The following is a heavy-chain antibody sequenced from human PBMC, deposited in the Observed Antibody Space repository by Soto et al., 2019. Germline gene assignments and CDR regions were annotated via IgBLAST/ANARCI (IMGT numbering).Heavy chain of an antibody. CDR3: ARDPGSSTSYFNWFDP. V-gene: IGHV4-31*03. CDR2: IYYSGST. J-gene: IGHJ5*02. CDR1: GGSISSGGYY. Sequence: SETLSLTCTVSGGSISSGGYYWSWIRQHPGKGLEWIGYIYYSGSTYYNPSLKSRVTISVDTSKSQFSLKLSSVTAADTAVYYCARDPGSSTSYFNWFDPWGQGTLVTVSS. D-gene: IGHD2-2*01.